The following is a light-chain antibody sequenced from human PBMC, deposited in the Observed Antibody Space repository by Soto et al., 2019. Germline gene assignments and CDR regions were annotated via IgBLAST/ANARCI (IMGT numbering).Light chain of an antibody. Sequence: QSVLTQPPSASGAPGQRVTISCTGNSYNIAAGYDVHWYQQLPGTAPKLLISGNSNRPSGVPDRFSGSKSGTSASLAITGLQAEDEADYYCQSYDSSLSGVVFGGGTKLTVL. J-gene: IGLJ3*02. CDR3: QSYDSSLSGVV. CDR1: SYNIAAGYD. V-gene: IGLV1-40*01. CDR2: GNS.